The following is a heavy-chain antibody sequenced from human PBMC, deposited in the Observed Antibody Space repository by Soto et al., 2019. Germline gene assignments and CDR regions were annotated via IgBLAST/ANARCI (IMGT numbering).Heavy chain of an antibody. CDR3: AHRPRGYSYYFDY. D-gene: IGHD5-18*01. V-gene: IGHV2-5*02. J-gene: IGHJ4*02. Sequence: QITLKESGPTLVKPTQTLTLTCTFSGFSLSTRGVGVGWIRQPPGKALEWLPLLYWDDDKGYSPSLKSRLTSTKDTSKNQVVLTVTNMDPVDTATYYCAHRPRGYSYYFDYWGQGTLVTVSS. CDR2: LYWDDDK. CDR1: GFSLSTRGVG.